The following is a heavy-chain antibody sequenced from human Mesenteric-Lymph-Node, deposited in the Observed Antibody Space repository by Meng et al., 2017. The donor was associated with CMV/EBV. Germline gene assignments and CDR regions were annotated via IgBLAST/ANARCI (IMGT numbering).Heavy chain of an antibody. CDR3: ARGFTSVARGYFDF. Sequence: SETLSLTCTVSGHAIISGYYWGWIRQSPGKGLEWIGSSYHTGTTYYNPSLKSRVTISVDTSKNQFSLKLTYVSAADTAVYSCARGFTSVARGYFDFWGHGTLVTVSS. CDR1: GHAIISGYY. V-gene: IGHV4-38-2*02. D-gene: IGHD5-12*01. CDR2: SYHTGTT. J-gene: IGHJ4*01.